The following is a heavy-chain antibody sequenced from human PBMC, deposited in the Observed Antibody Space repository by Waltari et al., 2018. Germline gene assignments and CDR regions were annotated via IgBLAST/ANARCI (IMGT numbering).Heavy chain of an antibody. D-gene: IGHD1-1*01. CDR2: IYSGGST. Sequence: EVQLVESGGGLIQPGGSLRLSCAASGFTVSSNYMSWVRQAPGKGLEWVSVIYSGGSTYYADSVKGRFTISRDNSKNTLYLQMNSRRAEDTAVYYCAREVATGTTFDYYYGMDVWGQGTTVTVSS. CDR3: AREVATGTTFDYYYGMDV. V-gene: IGHV3-53*01. CDR1: GFTVSSNY. J-gene: IGHJ6*02.